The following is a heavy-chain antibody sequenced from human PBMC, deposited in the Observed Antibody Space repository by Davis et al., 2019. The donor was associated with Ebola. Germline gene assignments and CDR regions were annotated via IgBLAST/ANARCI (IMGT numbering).Heavy chain of an antibody. CDR1: GFTFSSYA. CDR3: ARGMGVVAGYGMDV. V-gene: IGHV3-23*01. CDR2: ISGSGGST. J-gene: IGHJ6*02. D-gene: IGHD2-15*01. Sequence: GESLKISCAASGFTFSSYAMSWVRQAPGKGLEWVSAISGSGGSTNYADSVKGRFTISRDNAKNTLYLQMNSLRAEDTAVYYCARGMGVVAGYGMDVWGQGTTVTVSS.